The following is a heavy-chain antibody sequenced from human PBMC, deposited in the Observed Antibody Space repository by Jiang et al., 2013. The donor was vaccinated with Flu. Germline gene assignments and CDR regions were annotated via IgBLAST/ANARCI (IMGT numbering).Heavy chain of an antibody. D-gene: IGHD3-16*01. CDR3: VRDWGDY. Sequence: VQLVESGGGLVQPGGSLRLSCVASGFTVSSKYMSWVRQAPGKGLEWVSVIYSVSGGGGTYYADSVKGRFSISRDNSKNTMYLQMNSLRADDTAVYYCVRDWGDYWGQGTLVTVSS. V-gene: IGHV3-66*01. CDR2: IYSVSGGGGT. CDR1: GFTVSSKY. J-gene: IGHJ4*02.